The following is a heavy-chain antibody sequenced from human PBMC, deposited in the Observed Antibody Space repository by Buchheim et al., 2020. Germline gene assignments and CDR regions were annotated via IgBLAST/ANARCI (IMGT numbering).Heavy chain of an antibody. J-gene: IGHJ4*02. Sequence: EVQLVESGGGLVKPGGSLRLSCEASGITFSNVWMSWVRQAPGKGLEWVGRIKSKTDGETAEHAAPVKGRFTISRDDSKNTLYLQMNSLNTEDTAVYYCTTGGYTSGWYRRTVYWGQGTL. CDR2: IKSKTDGETA. D-gene: IGHD6-19*01. V-gene: IGHV3-15*01. CDR1: GITFSNVW. CDR3: TTGGYTSGWYRRTVY.